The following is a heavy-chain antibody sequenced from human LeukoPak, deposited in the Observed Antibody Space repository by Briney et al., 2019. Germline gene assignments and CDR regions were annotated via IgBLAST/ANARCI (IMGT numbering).Heavy chain of an antibody. CDR2: ISAYNGNT. J-gene: IGHJ6*03. CDR3: ARSQSGSYYSYYYYYMDV. V-gene: IGHV1-18*01. Sequence: ASVKVSCKASGYTLTSYGISWVRQAPGQGLEWMGWISAYNGNTNYAQKLQGRVTMTTDTSTSTAYMELRSLRSDDTAVYYCARSQSGSYYSYYYYYMDVWGKGTTVTVSS. CDR1: GYTLTSYG. D-gene: IGHD1-26*01.